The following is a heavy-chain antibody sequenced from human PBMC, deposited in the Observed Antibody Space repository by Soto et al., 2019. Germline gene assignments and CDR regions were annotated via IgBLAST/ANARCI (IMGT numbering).Heavy chain of an antibody. CDR3: AKGEYCSSTSCGDDYGMDV. D-gene: IGHD2-2*01. Sequence: GGSLRLSCAASGFTFSSYAMSWVRQAPGKGLEWVSAISGSGGSTYYADSVKGRFTISRDNSKNTLYLQMNSLRAEDTAVYYCAKGEYCSSTSCGDDYGMDVWGQGTTVTVSS. J-gene: IGHJ6*02. CDR1: GFTFSSYA. CDR2: ISGSGGST. V-gene: IGHV3-23*01.